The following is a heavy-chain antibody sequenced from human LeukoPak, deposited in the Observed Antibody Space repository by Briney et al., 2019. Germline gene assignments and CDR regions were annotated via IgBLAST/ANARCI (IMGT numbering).Heavy chain of an antibody. CDR2: IYYSGST. D-gene: IGHD3-22*01. Sequence: SETLSLTCTVSGGSISSYYWSWIRQPPAKGLEWIGYIYYSGSTNYNPSLKSRVTISVDTSKNQFSLKLSSVTAADTAVYYCVGDDSSGYYTGRAFDIWGQGTMVTVSS. J-gene: IGHJ3*02. CDR3: VGDDSSGYYTGRAFDI. CDR1: GGSISSYY. V-gene: IGHV4-59*08.